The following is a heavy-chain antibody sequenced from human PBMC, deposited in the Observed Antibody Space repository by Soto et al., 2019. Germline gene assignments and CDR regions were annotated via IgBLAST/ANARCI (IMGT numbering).Heavy chain of an antibody. V-gene: IGHV1-3*01. D-gene: IGHD3-3*01. J-gene: IGHJ4*02. CDR3: ARAFLPSYIFLYDVGTFVY. CDR2: INAGNGNT. CDR1: GYTFTSYA. Sequence: ASVKVSCKASGYTFTSYAMHWVRQPPGQRLEWMGWINAGNGNTKYSQKFQGRVTITRDTSASTAYMELSSLRSEDTAVYYCARAFLPSYIFLYDVGTFVYWGQGTLVTVSS.